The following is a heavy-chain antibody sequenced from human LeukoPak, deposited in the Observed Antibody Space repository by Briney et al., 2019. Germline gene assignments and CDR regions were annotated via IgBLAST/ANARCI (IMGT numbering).Heavy chain of an antibody. CDR2: IYHSGST. V-gene: IGHV4-30-4*08. CDR1: GDSISNGRYY. J-gene: IGHJ4*02. Sequence: SETLSLTCSVSGDSISNGRYYWGWIRQPPGKGLEWIGYIYHSGSTSYNPSLKSRVIISVDTSKNQFSLKLSSVTAADTAVYYCARAPLGYCSGGTCKRYFDYWGQGTLVTVSS. D-gene: IGHD2-15*01. CDR3: ARAPLGYCSGGTCKRYFDY.